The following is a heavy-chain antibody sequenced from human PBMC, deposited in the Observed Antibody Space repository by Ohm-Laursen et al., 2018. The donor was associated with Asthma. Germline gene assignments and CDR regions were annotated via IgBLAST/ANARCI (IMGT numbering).Heavy chain of an antibody. V-gene: IGHV7-4-1*02. CDR1: GYTFTSYA. CDR2: INTNTGNP. Sequence: SVKVSCKASGYTFTSYAMNWVRQAPGQGLEWMGWINTNTGNPTYAQGFTGRFVFSLDTSVSTAYLQISSLKAEDTAVYYCARVASIAVAVGANNWFDPWGQGTLVTVSS. J-gene: IGHJ5*02. D-gene: IGHD6-19*01. CDR3: ARVASIAVAVGANNWFDP.